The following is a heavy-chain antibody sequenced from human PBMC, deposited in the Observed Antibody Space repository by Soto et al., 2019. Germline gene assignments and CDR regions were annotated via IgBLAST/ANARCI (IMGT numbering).Heavy chain of an antibody. Sequence: XGSLRLSCEAAGVTLRNYAMTWVRQAPGKGLEWVSLISANDVGTYYAESVKTRFTISTDMSKNQFSLKLSSVAAADTAVYYCARDDNGDNGRAFDHWGQGTLVTVSS. V-gene: IGHV3-23*01. J-gene: IGHJ5*02. CDR1: GVTLRNYA. D-gene: IGHD4-17*01. CDR3: ARDDNGDNGRAFDH. CDR2: ISANDVGT.